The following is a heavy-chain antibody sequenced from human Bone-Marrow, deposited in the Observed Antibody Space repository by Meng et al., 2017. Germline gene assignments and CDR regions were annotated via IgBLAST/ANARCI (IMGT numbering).Heavy chain of an antibody. CDR1: RFTFSSYS. J-gene: IGHJ4*02. CDR2: ISSSSSYI. V-gene: IGHV3-21*01. Sequence: VQVVASGGGSVKPGGSLILSCAASRFTFSSYSMNWVRQAPGKGLECASSISSSSSYIYYADSVKGRFTISRDNAKNSLYLQMNSLRAEDTAVYYCARGKGFDYWGQGTLVTVSS. CDR3: ARGKGFDY.